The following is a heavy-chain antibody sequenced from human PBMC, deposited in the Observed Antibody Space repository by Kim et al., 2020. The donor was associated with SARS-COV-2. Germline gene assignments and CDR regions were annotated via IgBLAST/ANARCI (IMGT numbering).Heavy chain of an antibody. D-gene: IGHD3-22*01. CDR3: ARPENYYDTSGYSR. Sequence: TPSLKSRATISVDTSKNQFSLTLTSVTAADTALYYCARPENYYDTSGYSRWGQGSLVSVSS. J-gene: IGHJ4*02. V-gene: IGHV4-39*01.